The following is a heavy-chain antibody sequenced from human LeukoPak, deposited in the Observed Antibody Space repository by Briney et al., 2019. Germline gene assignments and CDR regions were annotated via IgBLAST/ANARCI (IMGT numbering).Heavy chain of an antibody. CDR2: IHYSGST. D-gene: IGHD6-19*01. CDR3: AGPTNSGWHGDFDY. CDR1: GGSISPYY. Sequence: SETLSLTCTVSGGSISPYYWSWIRQSPGKGLEWIGCIHYSGSTIYNPSLKSRVSISVDTSKNQFSLKLSSATAADTSVYYCAGPTNSGWHGDFDYWGQGTLVTVSS. V-gene: IGHV4-59*08. J-gene: IGHJ4*02.